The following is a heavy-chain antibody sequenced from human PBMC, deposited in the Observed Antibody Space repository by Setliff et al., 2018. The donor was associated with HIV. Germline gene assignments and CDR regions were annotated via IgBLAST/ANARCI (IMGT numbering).Heavy chain of an antibody. V-gene: IGHV1-2*02. CDR3: ALANIVSTARWNH. CDR2: INYNNGDT. CDR1: GYIFSGYY. Sequence: ASVKVSCKTSGYIFSGYYLHWLRRAPGQGLEWMGWINYNNGDTQYADEFQGRVTMTRDASTSTVYMDLSRLTSDDTAVYYCALANIVSTARWNHWGRGTLVTVSS. D-gene: IGHD3-16*02. J-gene: IGHJ5*02.